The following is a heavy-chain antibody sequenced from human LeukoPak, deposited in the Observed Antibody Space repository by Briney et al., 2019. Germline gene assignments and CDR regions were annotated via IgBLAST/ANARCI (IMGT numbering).Heavy chain of an antibody. Sequence: GGSLRLSCAASGFTFSSYGMHWVRQAPGKGLEWVAVISYDGSNKYYADSVKGRFTISRDNSKNTLYLQMNSLRAEDTAVYYCAKAGYCSGGSCHLNWFDPWGQGTLVTVSS. CDR2: ISYDGSNK. CDR3: AKAGYCSGGSCHLNWFDP. J-gene: IGHJ5*02. D-gene: IGHD2-15*01. CDR1: GFTFSSYG. V-gene: IGHV3-33*05.